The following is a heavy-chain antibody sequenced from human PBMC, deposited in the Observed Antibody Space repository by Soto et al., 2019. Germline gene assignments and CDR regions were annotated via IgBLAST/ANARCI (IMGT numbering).Heavy chain of an antibody. D-gene: IGHD3-3*01. CDR3: AREAHWSGYYTNYYYYMDV. CDR1: GYTFTSYD. J-gene: IGHJ6*03. CDR2: MNPNSGNT. V-gene: IGHV1-8*01. Sequence: GASVKVSCKASGYTFTSYDINWVRQATGQGLEWMGWMNPNSGNTGYAQKFQGRVTMTRNTSISTAYMELSSLRSEDTAVYYCAREAHWSGYYTNYYYYMDVWAKGTTVTVSS.